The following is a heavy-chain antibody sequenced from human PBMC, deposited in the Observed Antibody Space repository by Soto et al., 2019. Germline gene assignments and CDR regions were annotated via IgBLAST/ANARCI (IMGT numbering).Heavy chain of an antibody. Sequence: PGGSLRISCATAGFTFTVSAMHCVRQAAVKGLEWVGRIRSKANSYATAYAASVKGSFTIPRDDSKNTAYLKMNSLNTEATAVYYCPSPPTHWGQGTLVTVSS. CDR1: GFTFTVSA. V-gene: IGHV3-73*01. J-gene: IGHJ4*02. CDR2: IRSKANSYAT. CDR3: PSPPTH.